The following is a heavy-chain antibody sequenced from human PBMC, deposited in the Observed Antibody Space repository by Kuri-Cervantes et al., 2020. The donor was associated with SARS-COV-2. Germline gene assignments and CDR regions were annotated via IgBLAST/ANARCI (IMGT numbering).Heavy chain of an antibody. J-gene: IGHJ4*02. CDR2: IIPIFGTA. CDR1: GGTFSSYA. V-gene: IGHV1-69*13. Sequence: SVKVSCKASGGTFSSYAISWVRQAPGQGLEWMGGIIPIFGTANYAQKFQGRVTIIADESTSTAYMELSSLRSEDTAVYYCARDVTIFGVAYFDYWGQGTLVTVSS. CDR3: ARDVTIFGVAYFDY. D-gene: IGHD3-3*01.